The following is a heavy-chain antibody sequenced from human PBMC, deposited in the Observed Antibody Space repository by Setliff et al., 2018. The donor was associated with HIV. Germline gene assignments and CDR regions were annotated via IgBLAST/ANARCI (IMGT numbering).Heavy chain of an antibody. CDR3: ASFFVTTVTNQDY. CDR1: GGSIRVDNYF. J-gene: IGHJ4*02. V-gene: IGHV4-39*07. CDR2: LSPSGTT. D-gene: IGHD4-17*01. Sequence: SETLSLTCTVSGGSIRVDNYFWGWIRQPPGKGLEWIGELSPSGTTRSNPSLQSRVTISLDTSNNQFSLKLTSVTAADTAMYYCASFFVTTVTNQDYWGQGTPVTVSS.